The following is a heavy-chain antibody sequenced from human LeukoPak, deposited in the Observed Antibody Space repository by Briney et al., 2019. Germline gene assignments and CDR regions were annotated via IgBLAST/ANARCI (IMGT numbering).Heavy chain of an antibody. D-gene: IGHD3/OR15-3a*01. Sequence: PSETLSLTCTVSGDSIISNIYWWDWVRLPPGKGLQWIGATFYTGRTFCSPPLKSRVTISVDTSKNQFSLDLSSATAADTAVYYCARRRHNFDFYDVWGQGTRVTVSS. V-gene: IGHV4-39*01. CDR1: GDSIISNIYW. J-gene: IGHJ3*01. CDR3: ARRRHNFDFYDV. CDR2: TFYTGRT.